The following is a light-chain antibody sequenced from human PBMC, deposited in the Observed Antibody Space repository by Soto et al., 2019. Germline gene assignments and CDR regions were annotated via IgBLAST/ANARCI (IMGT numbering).Light chain of an antibody. CDR3: HQRRRWPLLT. J-gene: IGKJ4*01. V-gene: IGKV3-11*01. Sequence: EIVLTQSPATLSLSPGERATLSCRASQSVSNYLAWFQQKPGQAPRLLIYDASNRATGIPARFSGSGSGTDFTLTISILAPEDFAVYYYHQRRRWPLLTFGAGTKVEI. CDR1: QSVSNY. CDR2: DAS.